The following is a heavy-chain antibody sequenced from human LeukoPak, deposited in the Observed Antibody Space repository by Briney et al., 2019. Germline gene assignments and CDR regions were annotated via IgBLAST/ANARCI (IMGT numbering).Heavy chain of an antibody. CDR2: ISSSGSTI. V-gene: IGHV3-11*01. D-gene: IGHD6-13*01. CDR3: ARVNSSSWYWLDY. Sequence: GSLRLSCAASGFTFSDYYMSWIRQAPGKGLEWVSYISSSGSTIYYADSVKGRFTISRDNAKNSLYLQMNSLRAEDTAVYYCARVNSSSWYWLDYWGQGTLVTVSS. J-gene: IGHJ4*02. CDR1: GFTFSDYY.